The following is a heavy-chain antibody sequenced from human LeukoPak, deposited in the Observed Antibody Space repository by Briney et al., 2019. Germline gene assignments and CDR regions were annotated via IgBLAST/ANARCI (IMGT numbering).Heavy chain of an antibody. CDR3: ATQRGYYYDSSGYPYYFDY. J-gene: IGHJ4*02. CDR1: GYSFTSYW. Sequence: GESLKISCKGSGYSFTSYWIGWVRQMPGKGLEWMGIIYPGDSDTRYSPSFQGQVTISADKSISTGYLQWSSLKASDTAMYYCATQRGYYYDSSGYPYYFDYWGQGTLVTVSS. D-gene: IGHD3-22*01. CDR2: IYPGDSDT. V-gene: IGHV5-51*01.